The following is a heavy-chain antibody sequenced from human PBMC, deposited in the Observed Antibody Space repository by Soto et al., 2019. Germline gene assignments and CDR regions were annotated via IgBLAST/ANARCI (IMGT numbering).Heavy chain of an antibody. D-gene: IGHD1-26*01. CDR2: ISWNSGSI. CDR3: AKGQVEGYYYMDV. J-gene: IGHJ6*03. Sequence: GGSLRLSCAASGFTFDDYAMHWVRQAPGKGLEWVSGISWNSGSIGYADSVKGRFTISRDNAKNSLYLQMNSLRAEDTALYYCAKGQVEGYYYMDVWGKGTTVTVSS. CDR1: GFTFDDYA. V-gene: IGHV3-9*01.